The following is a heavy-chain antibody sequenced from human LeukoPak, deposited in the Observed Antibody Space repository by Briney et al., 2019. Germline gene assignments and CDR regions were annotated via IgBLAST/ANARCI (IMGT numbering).Heavy chain of an antibody. J-gene: IGHJ4*02. D-gene: IGHD1-26*01. CDR3: ARAPGGSYDLDY. CDR2: INPSGGST. Sequence: ASVKVSCKSSGYTFTSYYIHWVRQAPGQGLEWMGTINPSGGSTYYAQKLQGRVTMTRDTSTSTVYMELSSLRSEDTAVYYCARAPGGSYDLDYWGQGTLVTVSS. CDR1: GYTFTSYY. V-gene: IGHV1-46*01.